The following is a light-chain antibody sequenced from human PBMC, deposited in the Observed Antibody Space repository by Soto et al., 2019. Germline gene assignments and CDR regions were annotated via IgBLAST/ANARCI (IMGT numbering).Light chain of an antibody. J-gene: IGLJ2*01. CDR1: SSNIGDNF. V-gene: IGLV1-47*02. Sequence: QSVLTQPLSASGAPGQRVTISCFGSSSNIGDNFVYWYQQLPGTAPKLLIYSNSQRPSGVPDRFSGSKSGTSASLAISGLRADDEADYFCATWDVSLSGYVVFGGGTKLTVL. CDR3: ATWDVSLSGYVV. CDR2: SNS.